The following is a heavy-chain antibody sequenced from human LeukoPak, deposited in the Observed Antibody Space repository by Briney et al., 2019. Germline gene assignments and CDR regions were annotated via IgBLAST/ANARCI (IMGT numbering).Heavy chain of an antibody. Sequence: GGSLRLSCAASGFTFSAYSMKWVRQAPGKGLEWVSYISSSSSAIPHADSVKGRFTTSRDNAKNSLYLQMNSLRDEDTAVYYCATGPYWGQGTLVTVSS. V-gene: IGHV3-48*02. CDR2: ISSSSSAI. J-gene: IGHJ4*02. CDR3: ATGPY. CDR1: GFTFSAYS.